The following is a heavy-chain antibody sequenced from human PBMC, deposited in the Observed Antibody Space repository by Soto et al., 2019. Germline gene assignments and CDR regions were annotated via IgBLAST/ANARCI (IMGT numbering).Heavy chain of an antibody. J-gene: IGHJ4*02. D-gene: IGHD3-3*01. CDR2: IRSKAYGGTT. V-gene: IGHV3-49*03. Sequence: GGSLRLSCTASGFTFGDYAMSWFRQAPGKGLEWVGFIRSKAYGGTTEYAASVKGRFTISRDDSKSIAYLQMNSLKTEDTAVYYCTRVFGVVISFYFDYWGQGTLVTVSS. CDR1: GFTFGDYA. CDR3: TRVFGVVISFYFDY.